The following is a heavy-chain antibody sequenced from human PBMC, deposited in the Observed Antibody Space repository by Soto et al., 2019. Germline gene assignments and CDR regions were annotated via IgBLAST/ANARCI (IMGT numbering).Heavy chain of an antibody. CDR1: GYTFTSYG. D-gene: IGHD6-13*01. Sequence: QVQLVQSGAEVKKPGASVKVSCKASGYTFTSYGISWVRQAPGQGLEWMGWISAYNGNTNYAQKLQGRVTMTTDTSTSTAYMELRSLRSHDTAVYYCASEAWGSSWQYYYYYYGMDVWGQGTTVTASS. CDR2: ISAYNGNT. CDR3: ASEAWGSSWQYYYYYYGMDV. V-gene: IGHV1-18*01. J-gene: IGHJ6*02.